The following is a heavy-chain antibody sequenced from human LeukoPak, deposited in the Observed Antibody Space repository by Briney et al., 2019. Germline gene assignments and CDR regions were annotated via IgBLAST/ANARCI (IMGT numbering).Heavy chain of an antibody. Sequence: PSETLSLTCTVSGGSISTYYWNWIRQAPGKGLEWIGYIYYIVRTNYNSSLRSRVTMSLDTSKNQFSLKMSSVSAADTAVYYCARDRVGATYFDLWGQGALVTVSS. D-gene: IGHD1-26*01. CDR1: GGSISTYY. CDR2: IYYIVRT. J-gene: IGHJ4*02. V-gene: IGHV4-59*01. CDR3: ARDRVGATYFDL.